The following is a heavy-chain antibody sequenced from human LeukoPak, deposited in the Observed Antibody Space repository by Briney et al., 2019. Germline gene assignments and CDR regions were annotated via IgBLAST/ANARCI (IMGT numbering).Heavy chain of an antibody. J-gene: IGHJ4*02. V-gene: IGHV1-2*02. CDR3: ARGGGLRYFDWSSPYYFDY. D-gene: IGHD3-9*01. Sequence: ASVKVSCKASGYTFTGYYMHWMRQAPGQGLEWMGWINPNSGGTNYAQKFQGRVTMTRDTSISTAYMELSRLRSDDTAVYYCARGGGLRYFDWSSPYYFDYWGQGTLVTVSS. CDR1: GYTFTGYY. CDR2: INPNSGGT.